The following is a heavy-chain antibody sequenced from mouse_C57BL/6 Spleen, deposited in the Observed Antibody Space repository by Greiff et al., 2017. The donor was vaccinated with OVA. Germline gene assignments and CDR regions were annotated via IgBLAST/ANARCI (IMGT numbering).Heavy chain of an antibody. CDR3: ASGGDSSGAY. D-gene: IGHD3-2*02. CDR2: IDPSDSYT. J-gene: IGHJ3*01. CDR1: GYTFTSYW. V-gene: IGHV1-69*01. Sequence: QVQLQQPGAELVMPGASVKLSCKASGYTFTSYWMHWVKQRPGQGLEWIGEIDPSDSYTNYNQKFKGKSTLTVDKSSSTAYMQLSSLTSEDSAVYYCASGGDSSGAYWGQGTLVTVSA.